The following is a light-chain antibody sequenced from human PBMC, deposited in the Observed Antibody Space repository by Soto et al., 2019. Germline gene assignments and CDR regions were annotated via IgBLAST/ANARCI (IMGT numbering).Light chain of an antibody. CDR2: DVS. CDR1: SSDVGGYNY. V-gene: IGLV2-14*03. J-gene: IGLJ1*01. CDR3: SSYTTSNTRQIV. Sequence: QSVLNQPSSVSWAPGRSITLSFTGTSSDVGGYNYVSWYQHHPGKAPKLMIYDVSNRPSGVSNRFSGSKSGNTASLTISGLQPEDEADYYCSSYTTSNTRQIVFGTGTKVTVL.